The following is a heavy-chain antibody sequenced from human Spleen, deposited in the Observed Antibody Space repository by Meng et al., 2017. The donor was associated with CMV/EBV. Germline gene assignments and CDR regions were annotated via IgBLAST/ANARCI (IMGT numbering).Heavy chain of an antibody. D-gene: IGHD3-22*01. J-gene: IGHJ4*02. CDR3: ARLMIESSSFDY. V-gene: IGHV4-34*01. Sequence: LACAVYGGSFSDYCWRWIRQPPGKGLEWIRKISHSGNTNYNPSLKSRVTISVDTSKKQISVKLSSVTAADTAVYYCARLMIESSSFDYWGQGTLVTVSS. CDR2: ISHSGNT. CDR1: GGSFSDYC.